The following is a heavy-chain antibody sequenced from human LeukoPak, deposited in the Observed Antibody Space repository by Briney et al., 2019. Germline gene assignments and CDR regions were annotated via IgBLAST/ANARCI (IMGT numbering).Heavy chain of an antibody. V-gene: IGHV4-61*02. D-gene: IGHD7-27*01. CDR2: IYTSGST. Sequence: SQTLSLTCTVSGGSVSSGSYYWSWIRQPAGKGLEWIGRIYTSGSTNYNPSLKSRVTMSVDTSKNQFSLKLSSVTAADTAVYYCARLPVNWGLDPWGQGTLVTVSS. J-gene: IGHJ5*02. CDR1: GGSVSSGSYY. CDR3: ARLPVNWGLDP.